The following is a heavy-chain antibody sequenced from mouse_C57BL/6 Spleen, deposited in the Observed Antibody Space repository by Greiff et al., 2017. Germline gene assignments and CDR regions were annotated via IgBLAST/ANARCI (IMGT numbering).Heavy chain of an antibody. CDR2: IDPSDSYT. Sequence: VQLQQPGAELVMPGASVKLSCKASGYTFTSYWMHWVKQRPGQGLEWIGEIDPSDSYTTYNQKFKGKSTLTVDKSSSTAYMQLSSLTSEDSAVYYCARAYGSSYRYFDVWGTGTTVTVSS. CDR3: ARAYGSSYRYFDV. J-gene: IGHJ1*03. CDR1: GYTFTSYW. V-gene: IGHV1-69*01. D-gene: IGHD1-1*01.